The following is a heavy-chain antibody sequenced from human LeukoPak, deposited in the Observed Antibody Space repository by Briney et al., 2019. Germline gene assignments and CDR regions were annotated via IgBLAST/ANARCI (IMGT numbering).Heavy chain of an antibody. D-gene: IGHD6-13*01. J-gene: IGHJ6*03. CDR1: GYTFTGYY. V-gene: IGHV1-2*02. Sequence: GASVKVSCKASGYTFTGYYIHWVRQAPGQGLEWMGWINPNSGGTNYAQKFQGRVTMTRDTSISTAYMELSRLRSDDTAVYYCARDLAGYSSSWYYYYYYMGVWGKGTTVTISS. CDR3: ARDLAGYSSSWYYYYYYMGV. CDR2: INPNSGGT.